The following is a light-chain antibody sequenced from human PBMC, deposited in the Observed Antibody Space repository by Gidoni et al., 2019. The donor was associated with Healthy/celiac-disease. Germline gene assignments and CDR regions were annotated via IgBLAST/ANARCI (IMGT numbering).Light chain of an antibody. V-gene: IGKV1-5*03. J-gene: IGKJ1*01. CDR1: QSISSW. Sequence: DIPMTQSPSTLSASVGDRVTITCRASQSISSWLAWYPQKPGKAPKHLIYKASSLESGVPSRFSGSGSGTEFTLTISSRQPDDFATYYCQQYNSYPWTFGQXTKVEIK. CDR2: KAS. CDR3: QQYNSYPWT.